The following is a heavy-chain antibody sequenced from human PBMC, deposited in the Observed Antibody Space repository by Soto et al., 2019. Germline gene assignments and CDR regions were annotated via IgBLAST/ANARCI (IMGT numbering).Heavy chain of an antibody. Sequence: QVQLQQWGAGLLKPSETLSLTCAVYGGSFSGYYWSWIRQPPGKGREWIGEVNHSGSTNYNPSLKSRVTISVDTSKNQLSLKLSSVTAADTAVYYCERGVSPSLLGLLRRGSDCFYPWGQGTLVTVSS. CDR1: GGSFSGYY. CDR2: VNHSGST. V-gene: IGHV4-34*01. D-gene: IGHD1-7*01. CDR3: ERGVSPSLLGLLRRGSDCFYP. J-gene: IGHJ5*02.